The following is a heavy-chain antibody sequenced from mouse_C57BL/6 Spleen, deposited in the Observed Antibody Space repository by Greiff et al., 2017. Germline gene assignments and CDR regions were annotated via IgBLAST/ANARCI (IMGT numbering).Heavy chain of an antibody. CDR2: INPNNGGT. V-gene: IGHV1-26*01. Sequence: EVQLQQSGPELVKPGASVKISCKASGYTFTDYYMNWVKQSHGKSLEWIGDINPNNGGTSYNQKFKGKATLTVDKSSSTAYMELRSLTSEDSAVYYCARQGTHYGSTLFDYWGQGTTLTVSS. D-gene: IGHD1-1*01. CDR1: GYTFTDYY. J-gene: IGHJ2*01. CDR3: ARQGTHYGSTLFDY.